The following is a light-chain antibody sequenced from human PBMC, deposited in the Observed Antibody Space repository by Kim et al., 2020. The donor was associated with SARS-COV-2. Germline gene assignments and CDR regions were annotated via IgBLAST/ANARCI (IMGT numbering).Light chain of an antibody. CDR3: GAWDSSLSAVV. CDR1: SSNIGNNY. J-gene: IGLJ2*01. V-gene: IGLV1-51*01. CDR2: DNN. Sequence: GQKFTISCSGTSSNIGNNYVSWYQQLPGTAPKLLIYDNNKRPSGIPDLFSGSKSGTSATLGITGLQTGDEADYYCGAWDSSLSAVVFGGGTKLTVL.